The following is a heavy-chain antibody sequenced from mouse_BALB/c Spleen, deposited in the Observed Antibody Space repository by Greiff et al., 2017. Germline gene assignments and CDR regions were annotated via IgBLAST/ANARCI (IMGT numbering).Heavy chain of an antibody. CDR3: AKVNLYYYAMDY. V-gene: IGHV5-9-4*01. J-gene: IGHJ4*01. CDR2: ISSGGSYT. Sequence: EVKLVESGGGLVKPGGSLKLSCAASGFTFSSYAMSWVRQSPEKRLEWVAEISSGGSYTYYPDTVTGRFTISRDNAKNTLYLEMSSLRSEDTAMYYCAKVNLYYYAMDYWGQGTSVTVSS. CDR1: GFTFSSYA.